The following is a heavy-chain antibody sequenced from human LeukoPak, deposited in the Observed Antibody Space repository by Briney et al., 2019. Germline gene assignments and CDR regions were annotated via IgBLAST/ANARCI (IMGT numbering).Heavy chain of an antibody. J-gene: IGHJ3*02. D-gene: IGHD3-22*01. CDR1: GFTFSDHY. V-gene: IGHV3-72*01. CDR3: TTDPISTDSSGDAFDI. Sequence: GGSLRLSCAASGFTFSDHYMDWVRQAPGKGLEWVGRIRNKPNSYTTEYAASVKGRFSISRDDSKRSLYLQMNSLKTEDTAVYYCTTDPISTDSSGDAFDIWGQGTMVTVSS. CDR2: IRNKPNSYTT.